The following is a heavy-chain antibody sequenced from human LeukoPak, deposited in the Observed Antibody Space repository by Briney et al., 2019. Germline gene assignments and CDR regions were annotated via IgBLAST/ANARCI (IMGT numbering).Heavy chain of an antibody. CDR3: ARESFDTGTYWGHFDY. V-gene: IGHV4-39*07. J-gene: IGHJ4*02. CDR1: GGSISSRSYY. CDR2: IYYSGNT. Sequence: SETLSLTCTVSGGSISSRSYYWGWIRQPPGKGLEWIGTIYYSGNTYYNPSLKSRVTISVHTSKNQFSLKLSSVTAADTAVYYCARESFDTGTYWGHFDYWGQGSLVTVSS. D-gene: IGHD2-8*02.